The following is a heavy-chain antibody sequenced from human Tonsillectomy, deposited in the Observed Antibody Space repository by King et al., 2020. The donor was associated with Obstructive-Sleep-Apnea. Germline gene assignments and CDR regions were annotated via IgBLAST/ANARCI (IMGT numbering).Heavy chain of an antibody. D-gene: IGHD6-6*01. V-gene: IGHV4-31*03. CDR3: ARNPYSSSSSSWYFDY. J-gene: IGHJ4*02. Sequence: QLQESGPGLVKPSQTLSLTCTVSGGSISSGGYYWSWIRQHPGKGLEWIGYIYYSGRTYYNPSLKSRVTISVDTSKNQFSLKLSSVTAADTAVYYCARNPYSSSSSSWYFDYWGQGTLVTVSS. CDR1: GGSISSGGYY. CDR2: IYYSGRT.